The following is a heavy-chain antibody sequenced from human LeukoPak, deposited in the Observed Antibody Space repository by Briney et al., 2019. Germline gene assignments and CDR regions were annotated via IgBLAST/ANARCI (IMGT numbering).Heavy chain of an antibody. CDR1: GYTFTSYD. V-gene: IGHV1-8*01. CDR3: ARGLRYYDSGSPRYGMDV. CDR2: MNPNRGNT. D-gene: IGHD3-10*01. J-gene: IGHJ6*02. Sequence: GASVKVSCKTSGYTFTSYDINWVRQATGQGLEWMGSMNPNRGNTDYAQKFQGRVTMTRNTSTATAYMELSSLGSEDTAVYYCARGLRYYDSGSPRYGMDVWGQGTTVTVSS.